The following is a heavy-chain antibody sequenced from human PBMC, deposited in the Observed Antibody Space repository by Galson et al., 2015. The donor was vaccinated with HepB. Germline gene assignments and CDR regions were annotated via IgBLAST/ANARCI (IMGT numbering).Heavy chain of an antibody. CDR3: AKDMRPFGVVIKEFDY. Sequence: SLRLSCAASGFTFSSYGMHWVRQAPGKGLEWVAVISYDGSNKYYADSVKGRFTISRDNSKNTLYLQMNSLRAEDTAVYYCAKDMRPFGVVIKEFDYWGQGTLVTVSS. CDR2: ISYDGSNK. CDR1: GFTFSSYG. J-gene: IGHJ4*02. D-gene: IGHD3-3*01. V-gene: IGHV3-30*18.